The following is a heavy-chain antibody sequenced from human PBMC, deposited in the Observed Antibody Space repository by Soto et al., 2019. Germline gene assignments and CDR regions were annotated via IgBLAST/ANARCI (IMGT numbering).Heavy chain of an antibody. D-gene: IGHD5-18*01. Sequence: SETLSLTCTVSGGSISSYYWSWIRQPPGKGLEWIGYIYYSGSTNYNPSLKSRVTISVDTSKNQFSLKLSSVTAADTAVYYCARGWDTAILPGLFAYWGQGTLVTVSS. CDR2: IYYSGST. V-gene: IGHV4-59*01. CDR1: GGSISSYY. CDR3: ARGWDTAILPGLFAY. J-gene: IGHJ1*01.